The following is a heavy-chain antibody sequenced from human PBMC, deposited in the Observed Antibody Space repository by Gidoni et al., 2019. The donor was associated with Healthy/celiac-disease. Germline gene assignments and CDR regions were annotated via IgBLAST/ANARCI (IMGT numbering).Heavy chain of an antibody. CDR1: GFTFDDYA. CDR2: ISWNSGSI. V-gene: IGHV3-9*01. D-gene: IGHD2-2*01. CDR3: AKAGPDDGYCSSTSCPIAH. J-gene: IGHJ4*02. Sequence: EVQLVESGGGLVQPGRSLRLSCAASGFTFDDYAMHWVRQAPGKGLEWVSGISWNSGSIGYADSVKGRFTISRDNAKNSLYLQMNSLRAEDTALYYCAKAGPDDGYCSSTSCPIAHWGQGTLVTVSS.